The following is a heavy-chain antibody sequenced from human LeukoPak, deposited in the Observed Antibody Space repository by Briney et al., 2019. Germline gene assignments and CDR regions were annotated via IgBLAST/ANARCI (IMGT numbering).Heavy chain of an antibody. CDR2: ISSSSSYI. CDR1: GFTFSDHY. J-gene: IGHJ4*02. D-gene: IGHD2-15*01. V-gene: IGHV3-11*06. CDR3: ARGRRGCSGGSCYSLDY. Sequence: GGSLRLSCAASGFTFSDHYMSWIRQAPGKGLEWVSSISSSSSYIYYADSVKGRFTMSRDNAKNSLYLQMNSLRAEDTAVYYCARGRRGCSGGSCYSLDYWGQGTLVTVSS.